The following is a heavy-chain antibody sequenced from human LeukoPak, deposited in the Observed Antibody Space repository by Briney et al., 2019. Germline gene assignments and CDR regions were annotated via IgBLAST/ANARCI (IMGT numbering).Heavy chain of an antibody. CDR3: ASTDYYDSSTYHLRY. Sequence: GASVKVSCKASGYTVTSYGISWVRRAPGQGLEWMGWISAYNGNTNYAQKLQGRVTMTTDTSTSTAYMELRSLRSDDTAVYYCASTDYYDSSTYHLRYWGQGTLVAVSS. CDR1: GYTVTSYG. J-gene: IGHJ4*02. D-gene: IGHD3-22*01. V-gene: IGHV1-18*01. CDR2: ISAYNGNT.